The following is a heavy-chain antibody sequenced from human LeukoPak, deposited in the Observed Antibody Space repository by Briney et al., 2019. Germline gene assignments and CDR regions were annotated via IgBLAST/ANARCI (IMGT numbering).Heavy chain of an antibody. J-gene: IGHJ5*02. Sequence: SETLSLTCTVSGGSIRSSYYYWGWIRQPPGKGLEWIGSIYDSGSTYYNPSLKSRVTISVDTSKNQFSLKLNSVTAADTAVYYCARSGWFDPWGQGTLVTVSS. CDR3: ARSGWFDP. CDR1: GGSIRSSYYY. CDR2: IYDSGST. V-gene: IGHV4-39*01. D-gene: IGHD3-10*01.